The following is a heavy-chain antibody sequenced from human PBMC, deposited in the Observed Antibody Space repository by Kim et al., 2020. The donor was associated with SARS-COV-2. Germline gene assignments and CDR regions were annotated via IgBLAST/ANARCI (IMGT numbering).Heavy chain of an antibody. CDR2: IYHDGSHK. CDR1: GFTFSLFG. CDR3: VKDAAWGFEY. V-gene: IGHV3-33*06. J-gene: IGHJ4*02. Sequence: GGSLRLSCAASGFTFSLFGIHWVRQAPGKGLEWVAIIYHDGSHKFYADSVKGRFTISRDNSKDTVDLHMNSLRAEDTAVYFCVKDAAWGFEYWGQGTLVT. D-gene: IGHD3-16*01.